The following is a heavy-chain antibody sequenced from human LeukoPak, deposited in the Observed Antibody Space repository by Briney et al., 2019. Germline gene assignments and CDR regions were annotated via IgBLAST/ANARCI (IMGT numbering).Heavy chain of an antibody. CDR1: GFTFSSYA. D-gene: IGHD2-2*01. CDR3: AKDSTSCCASDY. CDR2: ISGSGGST. V-gene: IGHV3-23*01. J-gene: IGHJ4*02. Sequence: GGSLRLSCAASGFTFSSYAMSWVRQAPGKGLEWVSAISGSGGSTYYADSVKGRFTISRDNSKNTLYLQVNSLRAEDTAVYYCAKDSTSCCASDYWGQGTLVTVSS.